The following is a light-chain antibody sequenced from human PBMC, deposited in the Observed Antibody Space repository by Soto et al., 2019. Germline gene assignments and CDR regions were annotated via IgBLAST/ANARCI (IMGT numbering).Light chain of an antibody. J-gene: IGLJ1*01. Sequence: QSALTQPASVSGSPGQSITISCTGTSSDVGGYNYVSWYQQLPGKAPKLIISDVSNRPSGVSNRFSGSKSGDTASLTISGLQAEDDADYYCSSYTSSNTLYVFGTGTKVTVL. CDR3: SSYTSSNTLYV. V-gene: IGLV2-14*01. CDR1: SSDVGGYNY. CDR2: DVS.